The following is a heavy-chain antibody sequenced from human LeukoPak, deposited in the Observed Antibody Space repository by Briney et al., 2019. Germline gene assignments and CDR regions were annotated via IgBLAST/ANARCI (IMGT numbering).Heavy chain of an antibody. CDR2: ISAYNGNT. D-gene: IGHD6-13*01. CDR1: GYTFTSYG. Sequence: GASVKVSCKASGYTFTSYGISLVRQAPGQGLEWMGWISAYNGNTNYAQKLQGRVTMTTDTSTSTAYMELRSLRSDDTAVYYCARDPGAAAARHFDYWGQGTLVTVSS. V-gene: IGHV1-18*04. J-gene: IGHJ4*02. CDR3: ARDPGAAAARHFDY.